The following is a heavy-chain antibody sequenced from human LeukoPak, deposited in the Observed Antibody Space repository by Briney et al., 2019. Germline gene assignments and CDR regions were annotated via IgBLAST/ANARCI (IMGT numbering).Heavy chain of an antibody. V-gene: IGHV3-7*01. CDR1: GFTFSDYW. D-gene: IGHD3-9*01. J-gene: IGHJ4*02. Sequence: GGSLRLSCAASGFTFSDYWMTWVRQAPGKGLEWVANIKQDGSEKFYVDSVKGRFTISRDYTKTSLYLQMSSLRAEDTAVYFCARDRIYYDISTGYVPLDYWGLGTLVTVSS. CDR2: IKQDGSEK. CDR3: ARDRIYYDISTGYVPLDY.